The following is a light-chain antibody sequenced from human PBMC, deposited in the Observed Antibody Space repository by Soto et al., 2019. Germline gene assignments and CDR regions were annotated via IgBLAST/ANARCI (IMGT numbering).Light chain of an antibody. CDR1: SSDVGAYNY. V-gene: IGLV2-14*01. CDR2: DVS. CDR3: SSYASSSTYV. J-gene: IGLJ1*01. Sequence: QSVLTQPVSVSGAPGRSLTISCTGTSSDVGAYNYVSWYQQHPGKAPKLMIYDVSNRPSGVSNRFSGSKSGNSASLTISGLQAEDEADYYCSSYASSSTYVFGTGTKVTVL.